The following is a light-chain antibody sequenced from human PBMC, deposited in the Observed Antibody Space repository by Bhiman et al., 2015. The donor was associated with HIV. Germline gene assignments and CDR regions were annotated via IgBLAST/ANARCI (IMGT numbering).Light chain of an antibody. V-gene: IGLV1-47*01. CDR3: AVWDDNLRGRL. CDR1: SSNIGNNY. CDR2: RNI. J-gene: IGLJ3*02. Sequence: QSVLTQPPSVSAAPGQKVTISCSGSSSNIGNNYVSWYQQLPGTAPKLLIYRNILRPSGVPDRFSASKSGTSAYLAISGLQSEDEADYYCAVWDDNLRGRLFGGGTKRDRP.